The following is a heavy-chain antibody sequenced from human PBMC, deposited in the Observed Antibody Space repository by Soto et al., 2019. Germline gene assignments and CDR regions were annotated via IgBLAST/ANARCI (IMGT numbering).Heavy chain of an antibody. CDR1: GGSVSSGSYY. D-gene: IGHD2-15*01. Sequence: SETLSLTCTVSGGSVSSGSYYWSWIRQPPGKGLEWIGYIYYSGSTNYNPSLKSRVTISVDTSKNQFSLKLSSVTAADTAVYYCAREQGYCSGGSCYYYYGMDVWGQGTTVTVSS. V-gene: IGHV4-61*01. J-gene: IGHJ6*02. CDR3: AREQGYCSGGSCYYYYGMDV. CDR2: IYYSGST.